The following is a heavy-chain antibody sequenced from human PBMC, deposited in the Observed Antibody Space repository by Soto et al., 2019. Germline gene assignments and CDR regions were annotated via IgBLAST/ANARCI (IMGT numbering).Heavy chain of an antibody. D-gene: IGHD6-13*01. J-gene: IGHJ6*02. CDR2: IRSKANSYAT. CDR1: GFTFSGSA. CDR3: TRQLVRSYKSRANYYYYCMDV. V-gene: IGHV3-73*02. Sequence: EVQLVESGGGLVQPGGSLKLSCAASGFTFSGSAMHWVRQASGKGLEWVGRIRSKANSYATAYTASVKGRFTISRDDSKNTAYLQMNSLKTEDTAVYYCTRQLVRSYKSRANYYYYCMDVWGQGTTVTVSS.